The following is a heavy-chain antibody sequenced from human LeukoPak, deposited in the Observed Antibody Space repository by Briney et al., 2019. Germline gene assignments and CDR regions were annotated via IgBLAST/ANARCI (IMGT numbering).Heavy chain of an antibody. Sequence: GGSLRLSCAASGFTFSGYGMHWVRQARGKGLDWVTLIWYDGSNKFYADSVKGRFTISRDNAKNTLYLQMNSLRAEDTAVYYCATAGNYRFDYWGQGTLVTVSS. D-gene: IGHD1-7*01. V-gene: IGHV3-33*03. CDR1: GFTFSGYG. J-gene: IGHJ4*02. CDR2: IWYDGSNK. CDR3: ATAGNYRFDY.